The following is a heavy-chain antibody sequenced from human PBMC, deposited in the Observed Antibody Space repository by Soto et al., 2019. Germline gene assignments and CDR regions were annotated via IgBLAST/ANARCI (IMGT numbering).Heavy chain of an antibody. CDR1: GFNFSYNA. V-gene: IGHV3-23*01. CDR3: AKYFGRLLAATPDS. J-gene: IGHJ4*02. D-gene: IGHD2-15*01. Sequence: EVQLLESGGNLVQPGGSLRLACAASGFNFSYNAMTWVRQAPGQGLQWVSTILGNGENTDYADSGKGRFTISRDSSKNTLYLQMNSLSPEDTAVYDCAKYFGRLLAATPDSWGQGTLVTVSS. CDR2: ILGNGENT.